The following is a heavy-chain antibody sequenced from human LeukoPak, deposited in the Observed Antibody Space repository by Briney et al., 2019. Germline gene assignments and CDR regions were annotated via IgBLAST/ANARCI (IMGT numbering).Heavy chain of an antibody. CDR2: IIPIFGTA. J-gene: IGHJ4*02. D-gene: IGHD5-18*01. CDR1: GGTFSSYA. CDR3: AREKEAAMVF. V-gene: IGHV1-69*05. Sequence: AASVKVSCKASGGTFSSYAISWVRQAPGQGLEWMGGIIPIFGTANYAQKFQGRVTITTDESTSTAYMELSRLRSDDTAVYYCAREKEAAMVFWGQGTLVTVSS.